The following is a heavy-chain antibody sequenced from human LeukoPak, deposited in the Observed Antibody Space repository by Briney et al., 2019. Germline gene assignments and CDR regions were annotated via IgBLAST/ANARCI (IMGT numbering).Heavy chain of an antibody. D-gene: IGHD3/OR15-3a*01. Sequence: GGSLRLSCAASGFTFSRYWMSWVRQAPGKGLEWVSPISSSGVSTYYADSVKGRFTISRDNSKNTLYLQMNSLRAEDTAIYYCATGGLGISPFEYWGQGTLVTVSS. V-gene: IGHV3-23*01. J-gene: IGHJ4*02. CDR1: GFTFSRYW. CDR3: ATGGLGISPFEY. CDR2: ISSSGVST.